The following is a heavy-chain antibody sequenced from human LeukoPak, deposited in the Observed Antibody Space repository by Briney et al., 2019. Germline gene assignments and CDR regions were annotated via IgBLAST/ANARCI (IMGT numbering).Heavy chain of an antibody. Sequence: SETLSLTCTESGGAISRWCWSWLRQPAGKGLEWIGRFCTAGSTNYSPSLKSRVTISVDTSKNQFSLKLFSVTAADTAVYYCARLYRLDGEYPFFDHWGQGSLVTVSS. J-gene: IGHJ4*02. CDR3: ARLYRLDGEYPFFDH. CDR1: GGAISRWC. D-gene: IGHD4-17*01. CDR2: FCTAGST. V-gene: IGHV4-4*07.